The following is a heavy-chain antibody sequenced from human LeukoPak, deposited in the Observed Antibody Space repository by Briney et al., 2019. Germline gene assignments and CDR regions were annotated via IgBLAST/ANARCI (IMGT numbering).Heavy chain of an antibody. J-gene: IGHJ4*02. Sequence: PSETLSLTCTVSGGSISSYYWSWIRQPPGKGLEWIGYIYYSGSTYYNPSLKRRVTISIDTSKNQFSLKLSSVTAADTAVYYCARERREQLLPPYTRSLTYFDYWGQGTLVTVSS. D-gene: IGHD2-15*01. CDR3: ARERREQLLPPYTRSLTYFDY. V-gene: IGHV4-59*12. CDR1: GGSISSYY. CDR2: IYYSGST.